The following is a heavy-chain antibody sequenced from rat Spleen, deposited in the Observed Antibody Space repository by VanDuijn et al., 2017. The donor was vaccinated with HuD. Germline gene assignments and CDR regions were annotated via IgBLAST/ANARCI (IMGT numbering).Heavy chain of an antibody. D-gene: IGHD1-1*01. CDR1: GFIFNNYD. J-gene: IGHJ2*01. CDR3: ATTPLYYSADPYYFDY. V-gene: IGHV5S13*01. Sequence: EVQLVESGGGLVQPGGSLQVSCAASGFIFNNYDMAWVRQTPTKGLEWVASISPSGGGTYYRDSVKGRFTVSRDNTRSTQFLQMDSLRSEDTATYYCATTPLYYSADPYYFDYWGQGVMVTVSS. CDR2: ISPSGGGT.